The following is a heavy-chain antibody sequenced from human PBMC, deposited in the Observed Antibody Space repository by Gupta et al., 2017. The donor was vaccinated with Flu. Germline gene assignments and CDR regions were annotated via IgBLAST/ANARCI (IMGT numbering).Heavy chain of an antibody. V-gene: IGHV4-59*01. D-gene: IGHD2-21*01. CDR3: ARAPPVWRPIDY. CDR2: IYRSGGT. Sequence: QVQLQESGPGLVKPSETLSLTCTVSSGSLSGYYWSWVRQPPGKGLEWIGYIYRSGGTSYNTSLKSRANISGDMSKNQFSLKLKSVAPADTAVYYCARAPPVWRPIDYCGRGILVAVS. CDR1: SGSLSGYY. J-gene: IGHJ4*02.